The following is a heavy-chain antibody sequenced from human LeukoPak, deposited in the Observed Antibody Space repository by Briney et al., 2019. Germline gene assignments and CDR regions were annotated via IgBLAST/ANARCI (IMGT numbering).Heavy chain of an antibody. V-gene: IGHV3-23*01. CDR3: ATKGYDSSGFIY. J-gene: IGHJ4*02. Sequence: PGGSLRLSCAASGFTFSSYAMSWVRQAPGKGLEWVSAISGSGGSTYYADSVKGRFTISRDNSKNTLYLQMNSLRAEDTAVCYCATKGYDSSGFIYWGQGTLVTVSS. CDR1: GFTFSSYA. CDR2: ISGSGGST. D-gene: IGHD3-22*01.